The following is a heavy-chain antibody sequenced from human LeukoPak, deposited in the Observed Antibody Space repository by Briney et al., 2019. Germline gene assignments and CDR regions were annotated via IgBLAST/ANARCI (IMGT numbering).Heavy chain of an antibody. CDR1: GFTFSTYA. CDR2: IAGSGGST. Sequence: VGSLRLSCVASGFTFSTYAMSWVRQAPAKGLEWVSTIAGSGGSTYYADSVKGRFTISRDNSKNTLSLQMNILRADDTAVYYCAPGSGSAWYGGGVDYWGQGTLVTVSS. D-gene: IGHD6-19*01. CDR3: APGSGSAWYGGGVDY. J-gene: IGHJ4*02. V-gene: IGHV3-23*01.